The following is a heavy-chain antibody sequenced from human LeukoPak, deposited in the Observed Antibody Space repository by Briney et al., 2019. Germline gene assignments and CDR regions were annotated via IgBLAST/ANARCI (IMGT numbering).Heavy chain of an antibody. J-gene: IGHJ4*02. CDR2: MYQSGST. V-gene: IGHV4-38-2*02. Sequence: SETLSLTCIVSGYSISSGYYWGWTRQPPGKGLEWIRSMYQSGSTYYNPSLKSRVTISVDTSKNQFSLKLSSVTAADTAVYYCARGGTRLLPDYWGQGTLVTVSS. CDR3: ARGGTRLLPDY. CDR1: GYSISSGYY. D-gene: IGHD1-26*01.